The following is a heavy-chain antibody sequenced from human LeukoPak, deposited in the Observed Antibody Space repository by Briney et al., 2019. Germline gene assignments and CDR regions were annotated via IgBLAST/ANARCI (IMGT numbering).Heavy chain of an antibody. CDR2: IWYDGSNK. Sequence: GGSLRLSCAASGFTSSSYGRHWVRQAPRKGLGWVAVIWYDGSNKYYADSVKGRFTISRDNSKNTLYLQMNSLRAEDTAVYYCAASYDFWSGSTSFDYWGQGTLVTVSS. J-gene: IGHJ4*02. CDR3: AASYDFWSGSTSFDY. V-gene: IGHV3-33*01. CDR1: GFTSSSYG. D-gene: IGHD3-3*01.